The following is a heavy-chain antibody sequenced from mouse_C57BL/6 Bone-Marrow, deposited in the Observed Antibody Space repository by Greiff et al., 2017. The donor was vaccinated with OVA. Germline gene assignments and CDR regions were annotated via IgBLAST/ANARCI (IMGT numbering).Heavy chain of an antibody. V-gene: IGHV14-1*01. CDR2: IDPEDGDT. J-gene: IGHJ3*01. CDR3: TPLYYYGSSYY. D-gene: IGHD1-1*01. CDR1: GFNIKDYY. Sequence: EVQLQQSGAELVRPGASVKLSCTASGFNIKDYYMHWVKQRPEQGLEWIGRIDPEDGDTEYAPKFQGKATMTADTSSNTSYLQLSSLTSEDTAVYYCTPLYYYGSSYYWGQGTLVTVSA.